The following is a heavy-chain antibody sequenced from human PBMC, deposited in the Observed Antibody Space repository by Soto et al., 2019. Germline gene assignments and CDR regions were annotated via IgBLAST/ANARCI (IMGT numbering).Heavy chain of an antibody. V-gene: IGHV5-51*01. Sequence: GESLKISCKSSGYSFTDYWIGWVRQMPGKGLEWMGIIYPGDSDARYSPSFQGQVTISVDTSINTAFLRWNSLTASDTAIYYCARQADYNILTGYFYSFDYWGQGSLVTVSS. D-gene: IGHD3-9*01. CDR1: GYSFTDYW. CDR3: ARQADYNILTGYFYSFDY. J-gene: IGHJ4*02. CDR2: IYPGDSDA.